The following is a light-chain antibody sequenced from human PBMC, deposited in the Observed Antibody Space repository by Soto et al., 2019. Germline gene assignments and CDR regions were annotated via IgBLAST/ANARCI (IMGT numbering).Light chain of an antibody. CDR3: QQYGSSSLT. V-gene: IGKV3-20*01. CDR2: GAS. J-gene: IGKJ4*01. Sequence: EIVLTQSPGTLSLSPGERATLSCRASQSVSSSYLAWYQQKPGQAPRLLIYGASSRATGIPDRFSGRGSGTDFTLTISRLEPEDFAVYYCQQYGSSSLTFGGGNKVEIK. CDR1: QSVSSSY.